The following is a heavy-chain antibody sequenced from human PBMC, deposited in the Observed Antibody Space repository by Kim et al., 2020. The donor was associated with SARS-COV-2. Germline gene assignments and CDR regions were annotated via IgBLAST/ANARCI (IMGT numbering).Heavy chain of an antibody. J-gene: IGHJ3*02. CDR3: SREGGEMATIEARACDI. CDR2: IYYSGST. V-gene: IGHV4-59*13. CDR1: GGSISSYY. D-gene: IGHD5-12*01. Sequence: SETLSLTCTVSGGSISSYYWSWIRQPPGKGLEWIGYIYYSGSTNYNPSLQSRVTISVDTSKNQFSLKLSSVTAADTAVYYCSREGGEMATIEARACDIWGQGTMVTVSS.